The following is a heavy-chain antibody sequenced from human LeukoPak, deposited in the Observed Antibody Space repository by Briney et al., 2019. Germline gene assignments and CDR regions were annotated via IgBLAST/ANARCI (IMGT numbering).Heavy chain of an antibody. V-gene: IGHV4-59*08. CDR1: SGFIGNYY. J-gene: IGHJ4*02. CDR3: ARFDCFGASCHFDH. Sequence: SETLSLTCTVSSGFIGNYYWSWVRQPPGKGLECIAYIHYTGSAGYNPSLKSRVTISVDTSKNQFPLKLRSVTAADTAVYYCARFDCFGASCHFDHWGQGTLVPVSS. D-gene: IGHD2-2*01. CDR2: IHYTGSA.